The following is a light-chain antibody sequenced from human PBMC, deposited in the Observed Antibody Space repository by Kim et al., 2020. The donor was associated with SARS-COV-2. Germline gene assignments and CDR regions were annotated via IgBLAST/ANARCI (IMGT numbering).Light chain of an antibody. CDR2: GAS. CDR1: QIISNY. CDR3: QVSYSRPYT. Sequence: ASRGDRVTITCQSSQIISNYLNWYHQKPGKAPDLLIYGASTLETVVPSRFSGSGSGSVFTLTISCLQPEDFATYYCQVSYSRPYTFGAGTKVDIK. V-gene: IGKV1-39*01. J-gene: IGKJ4*02.